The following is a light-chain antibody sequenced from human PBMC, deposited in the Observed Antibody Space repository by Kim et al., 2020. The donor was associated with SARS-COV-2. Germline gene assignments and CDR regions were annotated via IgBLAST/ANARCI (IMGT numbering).Light chain of an antibody. V-gene: IGKV3-11*01. Sequence: SAGERATRSCRASQSVSSYLAWYQQKPGQAPRLLIYDASNRATGIPARFSGSGSGTDFTLTISSLEPEDFAVYYCQQRSNWPAFTFGPGTKVDIK. J-gene: IGKJ3*01. CDR2: DAS. CDR3: QQRSNWPAFT. CDR1: QSVSSY.